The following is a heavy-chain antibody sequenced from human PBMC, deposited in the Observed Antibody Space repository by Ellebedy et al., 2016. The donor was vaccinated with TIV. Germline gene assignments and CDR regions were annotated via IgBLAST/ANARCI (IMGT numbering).Heavy chain of an antibody. V-gene: IGHV4-59*01. CDR2: IYYSGST. D-gene: IGHD3-3*01. Sequence: MPSETLSLTCTVSGGPISSFYWSWIRQPPGKGLEWIGYIYYSGSTKYNPSLKSRVTISVDTSKNQFSLKLSPATAADTAVYYCARGLLFYDFWSGYYKGAGDYYYGMDVWGQGTTVTVSS. CDR1: GGPISSFY. CDR3: ARGLLFYDFWSGYYKGAGDYYYGMDV. J-gene: IGHJ6*02.